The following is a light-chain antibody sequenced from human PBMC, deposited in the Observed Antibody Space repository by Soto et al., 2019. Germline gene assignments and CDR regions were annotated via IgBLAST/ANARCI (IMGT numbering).Light chain of an antibody. V-gene: IGKV3-15*01. CDR3: HQYNDGPGGT. Sequence: EIVMTQSPATPSVFPGERATLSCRASQSVSSNLAWYQHKPGQAPRLLIFGASTRATGIPVRFSGSGSGRQFTLTISSLQSEDFAVYYCHQYNDGPGGTFGQGTKVGIK. CDR1: QSVSSN. CDR2: GAS. J-gene: IGKJ1*01.